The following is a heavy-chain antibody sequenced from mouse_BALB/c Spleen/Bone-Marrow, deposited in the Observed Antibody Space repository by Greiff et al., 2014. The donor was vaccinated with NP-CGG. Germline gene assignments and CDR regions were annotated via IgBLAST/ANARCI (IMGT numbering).Heavy chain of an antibody. CDR2: IDPANGNT. Sequence: DVKLQESGAELVKPGASVKLPCTASGFNIKDTYMHWVKQRPEQGLEWIGRIDPANGNTKYDPKFQGKATITADTSSNTAYLQLSSLTSEDTAVYYCARYYYGSSYFAYWGQGTLVTVSA. CDR1: GFNIKDTY. J-gene: IGHJ3*01. D-gene: IGHD1-1*01. V-gene: IGHV14-3*02. CDR3: ARYYYGSSYFAY.